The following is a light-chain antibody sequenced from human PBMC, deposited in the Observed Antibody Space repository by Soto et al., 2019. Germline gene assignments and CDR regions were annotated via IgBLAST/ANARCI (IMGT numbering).Light chain of an antibody. CDR1: SSNLGSNA. Sequence: QTVVTQPPSASGTPGQRVTISCSGSSSNLGSNAVNWYRQLPGTAPKLLIHTNDQRPSGVPDRFSGSQSGTSASLAISGLQSEDEAEYYCATWDDSLSGVVFGGGTKLTVL. CDR3: ATWDDSLSGVV. J-gene: IGLJ2*01. V-gene: IGLV1-44*01. CDR2: TND.